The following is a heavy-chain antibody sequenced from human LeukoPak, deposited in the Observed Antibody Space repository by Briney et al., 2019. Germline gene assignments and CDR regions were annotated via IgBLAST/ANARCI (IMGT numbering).Heavy chain of an antibody. Sequence: SETLSLTCAVYGGSFSGYYRSWIRQPPGKGLEWIGEINHSGSTNYNPSLKSRVTISVDTSKNQFSLKLSSVTAADTAVYYCARGRTTRGMVVTAIVPFDYWGQGTLVTVSS. CDR3: ARGRTTRGMVVTAIVPFDY. D-gene: IGHD2-21*02. J-gene: IGHJ4*02. CDR1: GGSFSGYY. CDR2: INHSGST. V-gene: IGHV4-34*01.